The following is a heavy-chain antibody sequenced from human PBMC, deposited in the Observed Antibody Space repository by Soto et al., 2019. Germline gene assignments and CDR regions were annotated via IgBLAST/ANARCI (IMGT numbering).Heavy chain of an antibody. CDR2: IYYSGST. D-gene: IGHD6-13*01. V-gene: IGHV4-39*01. Sequence: SETLSLTCTVSGGSISSSSYYWGWIRQPPGKGLEWIGSIYYSGSTYYNPSLKSRVTISVDTSKNQFSLKLSSVTAADTAVYYCXRGPGYSSSWSGYYFDYWGQGTLVTVSS. CDR1: GGSISSSSYY. CDR3: XRGPGYSSSWSGYYFDY. J-gene: IGHJ4*02.